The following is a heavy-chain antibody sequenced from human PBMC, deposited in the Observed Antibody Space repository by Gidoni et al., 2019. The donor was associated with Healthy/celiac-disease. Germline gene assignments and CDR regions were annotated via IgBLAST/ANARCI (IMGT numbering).Heavy chain of an antibody. D-gene: IGHD2-15*01. CDR2: IYSGGST. CDR1: GFLASRHY. Sequence: EVQLVESGGGLVQPGGSLSLSCAAPGFLASRHYLSWVRQAPGKGLEWVSVIYSGGSTYYADSVKGRFTISRDNSKNTLYLQMNSLRAEDTAVYYCARGGGYCSGGSCYYYYGMDVWGQGTTVTVSS. J-gene: IGHJ6*02. V-gene: IGHV3-66*01. CDR3: ARGGGYCSGGSCYYYYGMDV.